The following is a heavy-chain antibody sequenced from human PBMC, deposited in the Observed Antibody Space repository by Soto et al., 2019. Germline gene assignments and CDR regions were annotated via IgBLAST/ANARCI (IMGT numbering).Heavy chain of an antibody. CDR3: ATSVGATPFDF. J-gene: IGHJ4*01. Sequence: EVQLVESGGGLVEPGGSLRLSCAASGFSFRNFSMNWVRQTPDKGLKWIAYISNNSSAIHYADSVKGRFTISRDNVKNSLYLQISSLRVEDTAVYYCATSVGATPFDFWGQGTLLVVSS. CDR2: ISNNSSAI. D-gene: IGHD1-26*01. CDR1: GFSFRNFS. V-gene: IGHV3-21*05.